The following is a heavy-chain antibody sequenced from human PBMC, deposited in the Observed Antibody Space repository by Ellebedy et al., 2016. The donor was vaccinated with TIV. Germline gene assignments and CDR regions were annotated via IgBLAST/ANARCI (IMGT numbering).Heavy chain of an antibody. CDR3: ARDLNVPLGGITYYYYGMDV. J-gene: IGHJ6*02. CDR2: ISGSGGST. Sequence: GESLKISXAASGFTFSSYAMSWVRQAPGKGLEWVSAISGSGGSTYYADSVKGRFTISRDNSKNTLYLQMNSLRAEDTAVYYCARDLNVPLGGITYYYYGMDVWGQGTTVTVSS. CDR1: GFTFSSYA. D-gene: IGHD2-2*01. V-gene: IGHV3-23*01.